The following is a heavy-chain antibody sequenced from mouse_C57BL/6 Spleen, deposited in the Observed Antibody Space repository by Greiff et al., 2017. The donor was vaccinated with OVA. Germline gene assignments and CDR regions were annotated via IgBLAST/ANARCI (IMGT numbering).Heavy chain of an antibody. D-gene: IGHD3-2*01. CDR1: GYTFTDYN. Sequence: EVKLMESGPELVKPGASVKMSCKASGYTFTDYNMHWVKPSHGKSLEWIGYINPNNGGTSYNQKFKGKATLTVNKSSSTAYMELRSLTSEDSAVYYCARTGTGTDYWGQGTTLTVSS. CDR2: INPNNGGT. J-gene: IGHJ2*01. CDR3: ARTGTGTDY. V-gene: IGHV1-22*01.